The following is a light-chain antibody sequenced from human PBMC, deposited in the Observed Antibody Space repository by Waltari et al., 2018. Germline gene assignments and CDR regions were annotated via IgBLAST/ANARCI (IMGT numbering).Light chain of an antibody. Sequence: EVVLTQSPGTLSLSPGERATLSCRASQSVGKYLACYQQKPGQAPRLLIYHASTRAPGIPDRFSGSGSGTDFSLTISRLEPEDFAVYYCQKYDYLPATFGQGTKVEIK. V-gene: IGKV3-20*01. CDR1: QSVGKY. CDR3: QKYDYLPAT. CDR2: HAS. J-gene: IGKJ1*01.